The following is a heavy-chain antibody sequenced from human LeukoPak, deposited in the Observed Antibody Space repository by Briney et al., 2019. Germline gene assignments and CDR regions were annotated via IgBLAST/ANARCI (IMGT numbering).Heavy chain of an antibody. V-gene: IGHV1-46*01. CDR2: INPSGGST. CDR3: ARDGPDYDILTGYTYGWRFDY. J-gene: IGHJ4*02. Sequence: GASVKVSCKASGYTFTSYYIHWVRQAPGQGLEWMGIINPSGGSTSYAQKFQGRVTMTRDTSTSTVYMELSSLRSEDTAVYYCARDGPDYDILTGYTYGWRFDYWGQGTLVTVSS. D-gene: IGHD3-9*01. CDR1: GYTFTSYY.